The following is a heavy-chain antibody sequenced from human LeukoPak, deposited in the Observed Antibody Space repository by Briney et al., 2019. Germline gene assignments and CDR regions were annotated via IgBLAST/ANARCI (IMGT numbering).Heavy chain of an antibody. V-gene: IGHV2-5*01. Sequence: ESGPTLVKPTQTLTLTCTFSGFSLSTSGVGVGWIRQPPGKALEWLALIYWNDDKRYSPSLKSRLTITKDTSKNQEVLTMTNMDPVDTATYYCAHSWEMATFDPWGQGTLVTVSS. CDR2: IYWNDDK. J-gene: IGHJ5*02. D-gene: IGHD5-24*01. CDR1: GFSLSTSGVG. CDR3: AHSWEMATFDP.